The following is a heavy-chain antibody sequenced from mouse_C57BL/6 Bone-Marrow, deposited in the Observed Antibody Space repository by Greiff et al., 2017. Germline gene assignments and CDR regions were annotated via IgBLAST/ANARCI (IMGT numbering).Heavy chain of an antibody. Sequence: QVQLQQSGAELARPGASVKMSCKASGYTFTSYTMHWVKQRPGQGLEWIGYINPSSGYTKYNQKCKDKATLTAAKSSSTAYMQLSRLTSEDSAVYYCARGPLIYYYGSSISWFAYWGQGTLVTVSA. D-gene: IGHD1-1*01. J-gene: IGHJ3*01. V-gene: IGHV1-4*01. CDR1: GYTFTSYT. CDR2: INPSSGYT. CDR3: ARGPLIYYYGSSISWFAY.